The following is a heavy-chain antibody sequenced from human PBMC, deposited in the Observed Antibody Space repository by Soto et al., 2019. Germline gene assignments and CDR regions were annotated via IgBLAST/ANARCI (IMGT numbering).Heavy chain of an antibody. Sequence: SVKVSCKASGGTFSSYAISWVRQAPGQGLEWMGGIIPIFGTANYAQKFQGRVTITADESTSTAYMELSSLRSEDTAVYYCARFRESYYEFWSGYFNGMDVWGQGTTVTVSS. D-gene: IGHD3-3*01. CDR3: ARFRESYYEFWSGYFNGMDV. J-gene: IGHJ6*02. CDR2: IIPIFGTA. V-gene: IGHV1-69*13. CDR1: GGTFSSYA.